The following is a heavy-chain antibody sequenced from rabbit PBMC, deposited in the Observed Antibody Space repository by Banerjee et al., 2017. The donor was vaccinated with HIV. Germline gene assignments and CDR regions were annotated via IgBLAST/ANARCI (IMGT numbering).Heavy chain of an antibody. CDR3: ARVGYTYGDGGDGVWNL. V-gene: IGHV1S45*01. CDR1: GFDFSRYYM. D-gene: IGHD6-1*01. J-gene: IGHJ4*01. Sequence: QEQLKESGGGLVQPGGSLKLSCKASGFDFSRYYMSWVRQAPGKGLEWIACIGAGSSGTTYYASWAKGRFTISKTSSTTVTLQMTSLTAADTATYFCARVGYTYGDGGDGVWNLWGQGTLVTVS. CDR2: IGAGSSGTT.